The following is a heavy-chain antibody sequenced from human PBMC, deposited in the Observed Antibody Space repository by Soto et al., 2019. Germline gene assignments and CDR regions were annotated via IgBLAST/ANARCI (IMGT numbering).Heavy chain of an antibody. CDR2: IYYSGST. V-gene: IGHV4-59*01. D-gene: IGHD3-22*01. CDR3: ARGAYYYDSSGYYVDAFDI. J-gene: IGHJ3*02. CDR1: GGSISSYY. Sequence: SETLSLTCTVSGGSISSYYWSWIRQPPGKGLEKIGYIYYSGSTNYNPSLKSRVTISVDTSKNQFSLKLSSVTAADTAVYYFARGAYYYDSSGYYVDAFDIWGQVTMVTVSS.